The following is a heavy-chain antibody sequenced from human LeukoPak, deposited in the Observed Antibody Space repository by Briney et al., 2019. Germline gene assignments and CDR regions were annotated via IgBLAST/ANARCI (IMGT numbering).Heavy chain of an antibody. CDR3: ASGGVTTVRPHRLFDY. CDR1: GGSFSGYY. CDR2: INHSGST. Sequence: ASETLSLTCAVYGGSFSGYYWSWIRQPPGKGLEWIGEINHSGSTNYNPSLKSRVTISVDTSKNQFSLKLSSVTAADTAVYYCASGGVTTVRPHRLFDYWGQGTLVTVSS. V-gene: IGHV4-34*01. J-gene: IGHJ4*02. D-gene: IGHD4-11*01.